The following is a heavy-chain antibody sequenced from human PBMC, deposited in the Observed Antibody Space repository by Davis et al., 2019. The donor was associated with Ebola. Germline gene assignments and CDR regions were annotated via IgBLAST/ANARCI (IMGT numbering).Heavy chain of an antibody. V-gene: IGHV4-59*01. D-gene: IGHD5-18*01. CDR2: VSYSGNT. J-gene: IGHJ4*02. CDR3: ARASRGYTYGYFDL. Sequence: SETLSLTCTVSGGSISSSYWSWIRQPPGKGLEWIGYVSYSGNTNYNPSLKSRVTISLDTSKNQFSLKLSSVTSADTAVYYCARASRGYTYGYFDLWGQGTLVTVSS. CDR1: GGSISSSY.